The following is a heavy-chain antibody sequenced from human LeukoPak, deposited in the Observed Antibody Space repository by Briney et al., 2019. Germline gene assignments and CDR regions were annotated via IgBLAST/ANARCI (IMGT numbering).Heavy chain of an antibody. CDR2: IYSGGSP. CDR3: ARDGADNSGYYFGSL. J-gene: IGHJ3*01. CDR1: GFTVRSSY. Sequence: HPGGSLRLSCVASGFTVRSSYMSWVRQAPGKGLEWVSVIYSGGSPDYADSAKGRFTISSDNSKNTLYLQMNSLRVEDTAVYYCARDGADNSGYYFGSLWGQGTMVTVSS. D-gene: IGHD3-22*01. V-gene: IGHV3-53*01.